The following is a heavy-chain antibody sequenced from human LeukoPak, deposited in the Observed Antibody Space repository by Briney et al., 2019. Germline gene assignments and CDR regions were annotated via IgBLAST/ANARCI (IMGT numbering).Heavy chain of an antibody. CDR3: ARNQRRLDY. V-gene: IGHV3-7*01. J-gene: IGHJ4*02. D-gene: IGHD1-14*01. CDR2: IKQDGSEK. Sequence: PGGSLRLSCAASGFTFSSYWMSWVRQAPGRGLEWVANIKQDGSEKYYVDSVKGRFTISRDNAKNSLYLQVNSLRAEDTAVYYCARNQRRLDYWGQGTLVTVSP. CDR1: GFTFSSYW.